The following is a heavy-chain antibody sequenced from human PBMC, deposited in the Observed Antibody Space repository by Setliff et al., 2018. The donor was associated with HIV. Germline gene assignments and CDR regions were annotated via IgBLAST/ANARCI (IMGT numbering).Heavy chain of an antibody. CDR3: ARIPNHSSGFDY. V-gene: IGHV1-69*10. D-gene: IGHD3-22*01. J-gene: IGHJ4*02. Sequence: GASVKVSCKASGGTFSNYAFSWVRQAPGQGLEWMGGLIPIVDITKSTQKFQGRVTITADESTTTAYMELSSLRSEDTAVYYCARIPNHSSGFDYWGQGTPVTVSS. CDR1: GGTFSNYA. CDR2: LIPIVDIT.